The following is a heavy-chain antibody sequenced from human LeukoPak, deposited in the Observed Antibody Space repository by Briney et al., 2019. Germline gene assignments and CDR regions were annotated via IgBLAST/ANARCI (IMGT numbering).Heavy chain of an antibody. CDR2: ISTSSITK. CDR1: GFTFSTYS. D-gene: IGHD2-15*01. V-gene: IGHV3-48*01. J-gene: IGHJ5*01. Sequence: PGGSLRLSCAASGFTFSTYSMSWVRQAPGKGREWLSYISTSSITKYHADSVKGRFTISRDDAKNSLSLQMNSLRADDTAVYYCAKEMGFCSGGSCYRWFDSWGQGTLVTVSS. CDR3: AKEMGFCSGGSCYRWFDS.